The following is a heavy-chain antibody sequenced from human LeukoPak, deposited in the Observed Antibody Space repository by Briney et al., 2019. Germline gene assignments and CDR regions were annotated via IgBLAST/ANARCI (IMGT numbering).Heavy chain of an antibody. CDR2: LSGSGDST. J-gene: IGHJ4*02. Sequence: GESLRLSCAASRFTFSRYAMSWVRQAPGKGLEWVSALSGSGDSTYYADSVKGRFTISRDNSKNTLYLQMSSLRAEDSAVYYCAFKGAAGLYWGQGTLVTVSS. D-gene: IGHD4/OR15-4a*01. CDR3: AFKGAAGLY. CDR1: RFTFSRYA. V-gene: IGHV3-23*01.